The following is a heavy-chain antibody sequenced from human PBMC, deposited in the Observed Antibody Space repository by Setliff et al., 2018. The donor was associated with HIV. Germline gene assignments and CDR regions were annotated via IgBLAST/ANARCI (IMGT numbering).Heavy chain of an antibody. CDR1: GGSISSYY. D-gene: IGHD3-16*01. CDR3: ARFLPRWGWFDP. V-gene: IGHV4-59*08. J-gene: IGHJ5*02. CDR2: IYYSGST. Sequence: KPSETLSLTCTVSGGSISSYYWSWIRQPPGKGLEWIGYIYYSGSTNYNPSLKSRVTISVDTSKNQFSLKLSSVTAADTAVYYCARFLPRWGWFDPWGQGTLVTVSS.